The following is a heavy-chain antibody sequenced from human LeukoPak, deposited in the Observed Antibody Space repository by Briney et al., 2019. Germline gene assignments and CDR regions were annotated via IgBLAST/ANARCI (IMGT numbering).Heavy chain of an antibody. CDR3: ARSSGYYYYYYYYMDV. CDR2: INHSGST. CDR1: GGSFSGYY. J-gene: IGHJ6*03. D-gene: IGHD3-22*01. Sequence: PSETLSFTCAVYGGSFSGYYWSWIRQPPGKGLEWIGEINHSGSTNYNPSLKSRVTISVDTSKNHFSLKLSSVTAADTAVYYCARSSGYYYYYYYYMDVWGKGTTVTVSS. V-gene: IGHV4-34*01.